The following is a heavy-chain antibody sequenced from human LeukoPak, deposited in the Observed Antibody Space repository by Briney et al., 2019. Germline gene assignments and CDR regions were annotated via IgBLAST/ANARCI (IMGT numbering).Heavy chain of an antibody. D-gene: IGHD3-16*01. V-gene: IGHV3-30*18. Sequence: PGRSLRLSCAASGFTFSNYGMHWVRQAPGKGLEWVAVISYDGSHKYYADSVKGRFTISRDNSKNTLYLQMNSLRAEDTAVYYCAKLGISDGIDYWGQGTLVTVSS. J-gene: IGHJ4*02. CDR1: GFTFSNYG. CDR3: AKLGISDGIDY. CDR2: ISYDGSHK.